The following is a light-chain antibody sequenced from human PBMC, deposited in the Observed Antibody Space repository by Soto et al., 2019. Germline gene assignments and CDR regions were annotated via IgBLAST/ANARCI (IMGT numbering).Light chain of an antibody. CDR1: QSVSSSN. CDR3: QQYGSSPLT. J-gene: IGKJ4*01. CDR2: GAS. Sequence: EIVLTQSPGTLSLSPGERATLSCRASQSVSSSNLAWYRQKPGQPPRLLIYGASSRATGIPDRFSGSGSGTDFTLTISRLEPEDFAVYFCQQYGSSPLTFGGGTKVDIK. V-gene: IGKV3-20*01.